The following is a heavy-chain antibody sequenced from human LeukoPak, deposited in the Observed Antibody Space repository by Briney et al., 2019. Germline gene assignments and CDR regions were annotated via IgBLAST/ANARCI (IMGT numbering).Heavy chain of an antibody. V-gene: IGHV1-18*04. J-gene: IGHJ2*01. CDR1: GYTFTSYG. CDR3: AREVVVPAASYWYFDL. CDR2: ISAYNGNT. D-gene: IGHD2-2*01. Sequence: ASVKVSCKASGYTFTSYGISWVRQAPGQGLEWMGLISAYNGNTNYAQKLQGRVTMTTDTSARTAYMELRSLRSDDTAVYYCAREVVVPAASYWYFDLWGRGTLVTVSS.